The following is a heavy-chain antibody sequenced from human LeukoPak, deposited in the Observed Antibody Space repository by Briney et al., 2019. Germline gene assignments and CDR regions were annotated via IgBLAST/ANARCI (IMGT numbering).Heavy chain of an antibody. CDR3: ARVLPMANGRYFDY. CDR2: INHSGST. CDR1: GGSFSGYY. Sequence: SETLSLTCAVYGGSFSGYYWSWIRQPPGKGLEWIGEINHSGSTNYNPSLKSRVTISVDTSKNQFSLKLSSVTAADTAVYYCARVLPMANGRYFDYWGQGTLVTVSS. V-gene: IGHV4-34*01. J-gene: IGHJ4*02. D-gene: IGHD2/OR15-2a*01.